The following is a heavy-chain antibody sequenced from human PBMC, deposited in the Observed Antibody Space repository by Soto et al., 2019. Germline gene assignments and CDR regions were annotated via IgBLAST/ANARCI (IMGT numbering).Heavy chain of an antibody. CDR1: EYTFTTYP. J-gene: IGHJ3*02. Sequence: QVQLVQSGAEVKKPGASVKVSCKTSEYTFTTYPMHWVRQAPGQRLEWMGWINAGNGNTKYSQKFQGRVTITRDTSASTAYMELSSLRSEDTAVYYCARGLTMVRGLILDAFDMWGQGTMVTVSS. V-gene: IGHV1-3*01. D-gene: IGHD3-10*01. CDR2: INAGNGNT. CDR3: ARGLTMVRGLILDAFDM.